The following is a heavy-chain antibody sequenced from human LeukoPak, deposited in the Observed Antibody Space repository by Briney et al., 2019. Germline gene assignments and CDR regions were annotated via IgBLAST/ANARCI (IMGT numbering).Heavy chain of an antibody. CDR3: VKDWRDESNGGGDCLQY. V-gene: IGHV3-23*01. CDR2: ISVSGGGT. Sequence: GGSLRLSCVASGFTFSAYSMTWVRQAPGKGLDWVSSISVSGGGTYYADSVRGRFTISRDNSKNTLYLHMNSLRTEDTAVYYCVKDWRDESNGGGDCLQYWGQGTLVTVSS. J-gene: IGHJ4*02. D-gene: IGHD2-21*02. CDR1: GFTFSAYS.